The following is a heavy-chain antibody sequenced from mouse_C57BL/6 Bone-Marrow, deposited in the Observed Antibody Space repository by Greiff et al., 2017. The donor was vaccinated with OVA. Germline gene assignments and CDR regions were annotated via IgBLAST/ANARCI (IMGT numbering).Heavy chain of an antibody. CDR2: FRNKANGYTT. V-gene: IGHV7-4*01. CDR3: VKATAWYYFDD. Sequence: EVKLVESGGGLVQPGASLRLSCAASGFTFTDYYMSWVRQPPGKAPEWLALFRNKANGYTTEYTASVKGRFTISRDNYQNILYHQMNTLRAEDSATYYCVKATAWYYFDDWGQGTALTVSS. J-gene: IGHJ2*01. CDR1: GFTFTDYY.